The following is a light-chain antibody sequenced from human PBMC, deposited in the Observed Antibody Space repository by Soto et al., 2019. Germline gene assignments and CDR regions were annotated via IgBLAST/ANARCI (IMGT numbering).Light chain of an antibody. CDR3: MQTLQSPPLP. J-gene: IGKJ4*01. V-gene: IGKV2-28*01. CDR2: LGS. CDR1: QSLLHSNGYNY. Sequence: DIVMTQSPLSLPVTPGEPAPISCRSSQSLLHSNGYNYLDWYLQRPGQSPQLLIYLGSNRASGVPDRFSGSGSGTDFTLKISRVEAEDVGVYYCMQTLQSPPLPFGGGTKVEIK.